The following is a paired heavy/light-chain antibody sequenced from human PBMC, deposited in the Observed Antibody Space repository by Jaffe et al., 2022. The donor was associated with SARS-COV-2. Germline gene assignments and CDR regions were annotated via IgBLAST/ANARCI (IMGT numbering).Light chain of an antibody. Sequence: EIVLTQSPGTLSLSPGERAILSCRASQGVSSDYLAWYQQKPGQAPSLLIYDASRRATGIPDRFSGSGSGTDFTLTISRLEPDDFAVYYCQQYGSSPRTFGQGTKVEIK. CDR2: DAS. J-gene: IGKJ1*01. CDR1: QGVSSDY. CDR3: QQYGSSPRT. V-gene: IGKV3-20*01.
Heavy chain of an antibody. CDR2: IYTSGST. Sequence: QVQLQESGPGLVKPSQTLSLTCIVSGDSISSGNYYWSWVRQSAGKGLEWIGRIYTSGSTNYNPSLKSRVTISADMSKNQFSLDLNSVTAADTAVYYCVVGVIPGRKDYGVDVWGQGTTVTVSS. J-gene: IGHJ6*02. D-gene: IGHD3-3*01. CDR3: VVGVIPGRKDYGVDV. CDR1: GDSISSGNYY. V-gene: IGHV4-61*02.